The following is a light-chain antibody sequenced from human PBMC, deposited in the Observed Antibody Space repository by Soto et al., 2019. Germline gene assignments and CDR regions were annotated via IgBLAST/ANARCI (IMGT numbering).Light chain of an antibody. J-gene: IGLJ2*01. Sequence: QSVLTQTPSVSGAPVQKITMSCTGSSSNIGAGYDVHWYQQIPGAAPRLLIYADNNRPSGVPDRFSASKSGTSASLAITGLQGEDEANYYCQSYDTSLSGVIFGAGTQLTVL. CDR2: ADN. V-gene: IGLV1-40*01. CDR3: QSYDTSLSGVI. CDR1: SSNIGAGYD.